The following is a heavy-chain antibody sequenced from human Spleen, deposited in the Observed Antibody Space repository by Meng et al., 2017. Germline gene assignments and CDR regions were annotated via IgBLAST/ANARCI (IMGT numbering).Heavy chain of an antibody. J-gene: IGHJ6*02. CDR3: ARDWGTAMGPSAYYYYYYGMDV. D-gene: IGHD5-18*01. V-gene: IGHV3-7*01. Sequence: GESLKISCEGSGFTFSNAWMSWVRQAPGKGLEWVANIKQDGSEKYYVDSVKGRFTISRDNAKNSLYLQMNSLRAEDTAVYYCARDWGTAMGPSAYYYYYYGMDVWGQGTTVTVSS. CDR2: IKQDGSEK. CDR1: GFTFSNAW.